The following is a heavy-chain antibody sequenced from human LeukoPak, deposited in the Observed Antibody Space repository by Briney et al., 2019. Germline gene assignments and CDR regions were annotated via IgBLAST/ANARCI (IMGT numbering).Heavy chain of an antibody. CDR3: AKDDRNYYGSGSYYYWFDP. CDR2: IRYDGSNK. Sequence: GGSLRLSCAASGFTFSSYGMHWVRQAPGKGLEWVAFIRYDGSNKYYADSVKGRFTISRDNSKNTLYLQMNSLRAEDTAVYYCAKDDRNYYGSGSYYYWFDPWGQGTLVTVSP. D-gene: IGHD3-10*01. CDR1: GFTFSSYG. J-gene: IGHJ5*02. V-gene: IGHV3-30*02.